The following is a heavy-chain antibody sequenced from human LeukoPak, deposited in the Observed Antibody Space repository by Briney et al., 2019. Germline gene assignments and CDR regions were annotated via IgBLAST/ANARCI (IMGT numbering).Heavy chain of an antibody. V-gene: IGHV3-66*01. Sequence: PGGSLALSCAASGFTVSSTYLTWVRHAPGKGQEWHSVINSGGYTYYADSVKGRFFISRHISENMVYLQMNRLGVEDTAVYFCARGRPAHYFDSWGPGTLVTVS. CDR1: GFTVSSTY. CDR3: ARGRPAHYFDS. CDR2: INSGGYT. D-gene: IGHD6-6*01. J-gene: IGHJ4*02.